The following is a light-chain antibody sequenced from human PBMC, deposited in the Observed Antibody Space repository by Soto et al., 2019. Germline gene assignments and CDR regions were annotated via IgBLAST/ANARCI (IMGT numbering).Light chain of an antibody. V-gene: IGKV1-6*01. CDR1: QDIRDD. Sequence: AIQMTQSPSSLSASIGDRVTITCRASQDIRDDLGWYQQKPGKAPNLLIYAASNLQTGVPSRFSGSGSGTDSTLTISSLQPEDFATYYCLHDHNYPRTFGQGTKVDIK. CDR3: LHDHNYPRT. CDR2: AAS. J-gene: IGKJ1*01.